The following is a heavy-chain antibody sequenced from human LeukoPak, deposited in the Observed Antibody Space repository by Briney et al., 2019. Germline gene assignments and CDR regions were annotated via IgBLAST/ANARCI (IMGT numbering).Heavy chain of an antibody. D-gene: IGHD2-2*01. J-gene: IGHJ6*02. CDR1: GFTFSSYG. V-gene: IGHV3-33*01. Sequence: AGGSLRLSCAASGFTFSSYGMHWVRQAPGKGLEWVAVIWYDGSNKYYADSVKGRFTIFRDNSKNTLYLQMNSLRAEDTAVYYCARDVDCSSTSCYGGYYYYGMDVWGQGTTVTVSS. CDR2: IWYDGSNK. CDR3: ARDVDCSSTSCYGGYYYYGMDV.